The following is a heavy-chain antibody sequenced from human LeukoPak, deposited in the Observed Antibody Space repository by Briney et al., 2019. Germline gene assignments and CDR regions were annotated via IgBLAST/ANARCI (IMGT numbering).Heavy chain of an antibody. CDR3: AKAGCSSTSCYYSYYFDY. J-gene: IGHJ4*02. V-gene: IGHV3-30*02. CDR2: IRYDGSNK. D-gene: IGHD2-2*01. Sequence: GGSLRLSCAASGFTFSSYGMHWVRQAPGKGLEWVAFIRYDGSNKYYADSVKGRSTISRDNSKNTLYLQMNSLRAEDTAVYYCAKAGCSSTSCYYSYYFDYWGQGTLVTVSS. CDR1: GFTFSSYG.